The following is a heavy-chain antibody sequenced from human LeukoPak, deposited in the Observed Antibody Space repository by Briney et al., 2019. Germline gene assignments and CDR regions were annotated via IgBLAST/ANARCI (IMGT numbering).Heavy chain of an antibody. V-gene: IGHV3-74*01. Sequence: GGSLRLSCAASGFTFSSYWMHWVRQAPGKGLVWVSRINSDGSRTNYADSVKGRFTISRDNSKKSLYLQMNSLTTEDAALYYCAKEIGGYSYYYGMDVWGQGTSVSVSS. CDR2: INSDGSRT. CDR1: GFTFSSYW. J-gene: IGHJ6*02. CDR3: AKEIGGYSYYYGMDV. D-gene: IGHD3-10*01.